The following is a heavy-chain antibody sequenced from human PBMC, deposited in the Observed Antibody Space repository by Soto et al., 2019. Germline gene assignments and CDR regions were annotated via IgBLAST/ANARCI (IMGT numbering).Heavy chain of an antibody. CDR3: TTGVTSRGMDV. D-gene: IGHD2-21*02. V-gene: IGHV3-15*01. CDR2: IKTKTDGGTT. CDR1: GFTFSNAW. Sequence: GGSLRLSCAASGFTFSNAWMSWVRQAPGKGLEWVGRIKTKTDGGTTDYAAPVKGRFTISRDDSKNTLYLQMNSLKTEDTAVYYCTTGVTSRGMDVWGQGTTVTVSS. J-gene: IGHJ6*02.